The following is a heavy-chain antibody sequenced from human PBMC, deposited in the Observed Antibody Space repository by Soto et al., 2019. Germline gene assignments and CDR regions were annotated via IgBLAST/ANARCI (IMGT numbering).Heavy chain of an antibody. CDR1: RYTLSAHE. CDR2: ISGSGTAE. D-gene: IGHD3-16*01. J-gene: IGHJ5*02. V-gene: IGHV3-48*03. CDR3: AKWGAP. Sequence: RRLALVPPRYTLSAHEMQWVRQAPGEGPEWISYISGSGTAEYYADSVKGRFSISRDNAQNTLYLQMNGLEVEETGIYYCAKWGAPWGQGTLVTVSS.